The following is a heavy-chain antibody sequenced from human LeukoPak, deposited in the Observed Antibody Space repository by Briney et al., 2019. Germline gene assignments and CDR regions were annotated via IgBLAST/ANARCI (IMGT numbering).Heavy chain of an antibody. V-gene: IGHV4-34*01. CDR1: GGSISSYY. CDR3: ARHDFWSTGSNY. Sequence: PSETLSLTCTVSGGSISSYYWSWIRQPPGKGLEWIGEINHSGSTNYNPSLKSRVTISVDTSKNQFSLKLSSVTAADTAVYYCARHDFWSTGSNYWGQGTLVTVSS. D-gene: IGHD3-3*01. J-gene: IGHJ4*02. CDR2: INHSGST.